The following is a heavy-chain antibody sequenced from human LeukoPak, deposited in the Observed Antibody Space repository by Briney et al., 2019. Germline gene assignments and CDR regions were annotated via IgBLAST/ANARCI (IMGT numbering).Heavy chain of an antibody. J-gene: IGHJ4*02. V-gene: IGHV3-30*18. D-gene: IGHD3-22*01. CDR3: AKDHWTDSSGPHFDY. CDR1: GFTLSGYG. Sequence: GGSLRLSCATSGFTLSGYGMHWVRQTPGRGLEWVAATSYDGSNEYYADSVKGRFTVSRDNSRDTLYLQMNSLRPEDTAVYYCAKDHWTDSSGPHFDYWGQGTLVTVSP. CDR2: TSYDGSNE.